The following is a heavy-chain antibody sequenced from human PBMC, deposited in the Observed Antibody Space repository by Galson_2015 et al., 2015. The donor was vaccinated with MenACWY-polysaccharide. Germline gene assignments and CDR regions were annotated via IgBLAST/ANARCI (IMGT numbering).Heavy chain of an antibody. CDR3: ARSEKLLWFGELFSYFDY. CDR2: ISSSSSTI. CDR1: GFTFSSYR. D-gene: IGHD3-10*01. V-gene: IGHV3-48*01. J-gene: IGHJ4*02. Sequence: SLRLSCAASGFTFSSYRMNWVRQAPGKGLEWVSYISSSSSTIYYADSVKGRFTIARDNAKNSLYLQMNSLRAEDTAVYYCARSEKLLWFGELFSYFDYWGQGTLVTVSS.